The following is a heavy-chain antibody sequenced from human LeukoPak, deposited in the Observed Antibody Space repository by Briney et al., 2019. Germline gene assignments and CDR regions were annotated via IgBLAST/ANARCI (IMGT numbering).Heavy chain of an antibody. J-gene: IGHJ6*03. V-gene: IGHV3-30*04. Sequence: GGSLRLSCAASGFTFSSYAMHWVRQAPGKGLEWVAVISYDGSNKYYADSVKGRFTISRDNSKNTLYLQMNSLRAEDTAVYYCARDRYDYVWFPQGYYYYYMDVWGKGTTVTISS. CDR3: ARDRYDYVWFPQGYYYYYMDV. CDR1: GFTFSSYA. D-gene: IGHD3-16*01. CDR2: ISYDGSNK.